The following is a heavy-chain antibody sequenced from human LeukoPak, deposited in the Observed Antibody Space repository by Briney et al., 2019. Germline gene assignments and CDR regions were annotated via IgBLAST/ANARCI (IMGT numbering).Heavy chain of an antibody. V-gene: IGHV3-48*02. Sequence: GGSLRLSCAASGFTFSSYSMNWVRQAPGKGLEWVSYISSSSSTIYYADSVKGRFTISRDNAKNSLYLQMNSLRDEDTAVYYCARDTSGYCSTSRCYGSWYFDLWGRGTLVTVSS. CDR2: ISSSSSTI. CDR1: GFTFSSYS. D-gene: IGHD2-2*01. CDR3: ARDTSGYCSTSRCYGSWYFDL. J-gene: IGHJ2*01.